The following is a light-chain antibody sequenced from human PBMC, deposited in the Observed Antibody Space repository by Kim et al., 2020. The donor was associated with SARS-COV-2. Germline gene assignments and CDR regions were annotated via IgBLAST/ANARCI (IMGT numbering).Light chain of an antibody. Sequence: GQRVTISCSGSSSNSGSKTVTWYQQHPGTAPKVLIYSDNQRPSGVPDRFSGSKSGTSASLAISGLQSEDEADYYCAAWDDSLNGPVFGGGTQLTVL. V-gene: IGLV1-44*01. J-gene: IGLJ3*02. CDR3: AAWDDSLNGPV. CDR1: SSNSGSKT. CDR2: SDN.